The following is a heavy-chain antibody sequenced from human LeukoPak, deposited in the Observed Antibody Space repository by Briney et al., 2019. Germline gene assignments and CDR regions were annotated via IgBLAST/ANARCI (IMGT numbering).Heavy chain of an antibody. D-gene: IGHD1-26*01. CDR2: ISGSGGRT. V-gene: IGHV3-23*01. J-gene: IGHJ4*02. CDR1: GFTFSNSA. CDR3: AKAGSIRFDY. Sequence: GGSLRLSCAASGFTFSNSAMSWVRQAPGEGLEWVSGISGSGGRTYYADSVKGRFTISRDNSKNTLYLQMNSLRVEDTAVYYCAKAGSIRFDYWGQGTLVTVSS.